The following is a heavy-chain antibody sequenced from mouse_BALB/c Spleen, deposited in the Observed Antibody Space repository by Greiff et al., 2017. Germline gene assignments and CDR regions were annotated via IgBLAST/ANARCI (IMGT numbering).Heavy chain of an antibody. CDR2: ISYSGST. D-gene: IGHD1-1*01. V-gene: IGHV3-2*02. Sequence: EVKLQESGPGLVKPSQSLSLTCTVTGYSITSDYAWNWIRQFPGNKLEWMGYISYSGSTSYNPSLKSRISITRDTSKNQFFLQLNSVTTEDTATYYCALYYYGSSLAYWGQGTLVTVSA. CDR1: GYSITSDYA. CDR3: ALYYYGSSLAY. J-gene: IGHJ3*01.